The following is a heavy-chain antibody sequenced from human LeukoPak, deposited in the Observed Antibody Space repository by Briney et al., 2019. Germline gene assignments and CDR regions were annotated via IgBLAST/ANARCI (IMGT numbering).Heavy chain of an antibody. J-gene: IGHJ4*02. V-gene: IGHV3-7*01. CDR3: ARDDFNDYGDYAGWSFGY. CDR2: IKQDGSEK. D-gene: IGHD4-17*01. Sequence: GGSLRLSCAASGFTFSSYWMSWVRQAPGKGLEWVANIKQDGSEKYYVDSVKGRFTISRDSAKNSLYLQMNSLRAEDAAVYYCARDDFNDYGDYAGWSFGYWGQGTLVTVSS. CDR1: GFTFSSYW.